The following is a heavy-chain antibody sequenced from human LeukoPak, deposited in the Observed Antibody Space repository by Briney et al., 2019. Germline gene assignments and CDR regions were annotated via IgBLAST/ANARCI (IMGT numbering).Heavy chain of an antibody. Sequence: ASVKVSCKASGYTFTSYGISWVRQAPGQGPEWMGWISAYNGNTNYAQKLQGRVTMTTDTSTNTAYMELRSLTSDDTAVYYCARDGSITGPFLDAFDIWGLGTMVTVSS. CDR1: GYTFTSYG. J-gene: IGHJ3*02. D-gene: IGHD1-20*01. CDR2: ISAYNGNT. V-gene: IGHV1-18*01. CDR3: ARDGSITGPFLDAFDI.